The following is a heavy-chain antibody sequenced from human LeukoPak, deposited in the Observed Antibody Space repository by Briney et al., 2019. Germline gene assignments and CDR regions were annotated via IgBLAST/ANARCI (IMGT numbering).Heavy chain of an antibody. CDR3: ARGLDWSDISAFDI. CDR1: GGSVSSENFY. J-gene: IGHJ3*02. V-gene: IGHV4-61*01. CDR2: VYYTGNT. Sequence: SETLSLTCTVSGGSVSSENFYWSWIRQPPGKGLEWIGYVYYTGNTNYNPSLRSRATISVDTSKNQFSLKLSSVTAADTAVYFCARGLDWSDISAFDIWGQGTMVTVSS. D-gene: IGHD1-1*01.